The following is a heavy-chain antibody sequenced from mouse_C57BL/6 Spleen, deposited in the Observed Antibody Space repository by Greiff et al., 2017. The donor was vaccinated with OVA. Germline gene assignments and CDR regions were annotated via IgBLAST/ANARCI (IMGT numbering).Heavy chain of an antibody. CDR1: GYTFTDYY. CDR2: IYPGSGNT. J-gene: IGHJ3*01. V-gene: IGHV1-76*01. CDR3: ARERYGYDDGAWFAY. D-gene: IGHD2-2*01. Sequence: VKLMESGAELVRPGASVKLSCKASGYTFTDYYINWVKQRPGQGLEWIARIYPGSGNTYYNEKFKGKATLTAEKSSSTAYMQLSSLTSEDSAVYFCARERYGYDDGAWFAYWGQGTLVTVSA.